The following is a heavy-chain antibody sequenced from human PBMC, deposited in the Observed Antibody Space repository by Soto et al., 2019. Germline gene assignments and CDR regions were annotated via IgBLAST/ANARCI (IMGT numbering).Heavy chain of an antibody. CDR1: GFTFSSYG. V-gene: IGHV3-30*18. CDR3: AKDIDDYDSSGYYPISDY. D-gene: IGHD3-22*01. J-gene: IGHJ4*02. Sequence: QVQLVESGGGVVQPGRSLRLSCAASGFTFSSYGMHWVRQAPGKGLEWVAVISYDGSNKYYADSVKGRFTISRDNSKNTLYLQMNSLRAEDTAVYYCAKDIDDYDSSGYYPISDYWGQGTLVTVSS. CDR2: ISYDGSNK.